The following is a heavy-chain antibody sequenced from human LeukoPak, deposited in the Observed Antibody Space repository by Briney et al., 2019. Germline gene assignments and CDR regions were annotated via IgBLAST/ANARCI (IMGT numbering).Heavy chain of an antibody. V-gene: IGHV3-23*01. J-gene: IGHJ6*01. Sequence: PGGSLRLSCAASGFTFSSYAMNWVRQAPGKGLQWVSVISTTSLNTYYADSVKGRFTISRDDSKTTVYLLMNSLRAEDTAVYYCAREVAPLYFHYGMDVWGEGTTVTVSS. D-gene: IGHD1-26*01. CDR2: ISTTSLNT. CDR3: AREVAPLYFHYGMDV. CDR1: GFTFSSYA.